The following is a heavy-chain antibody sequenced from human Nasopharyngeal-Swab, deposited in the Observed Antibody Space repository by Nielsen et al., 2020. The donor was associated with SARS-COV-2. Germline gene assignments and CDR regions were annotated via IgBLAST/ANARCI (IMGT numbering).Heavy chain of an antibody. CDR3: ARWRIAAAGNNWFDP. D-gene: IGHD6-13*01. CDR2: IYYSGST. J-gene: IGHJ5*02. Sequence: WIRQPPGKGLERIGSIYYSGSTYYNPSLKSRVTISVDTSKNQFSLKLSSVTAADTAVYYCARWRIAAAGNNWFDPWGQGTLVTVSS. V-gene: IGHV4-39*01.